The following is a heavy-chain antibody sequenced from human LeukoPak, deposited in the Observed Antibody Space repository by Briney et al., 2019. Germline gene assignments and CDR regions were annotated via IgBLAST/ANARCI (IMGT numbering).Heavy chain of an antibody. CDR3: AREGCSSTSCYEKFDY. CDR2: ISGGGSTI. J-gene: IGHJ4*02. V-gene: IGHV3-23*01. D-gene: IGHD2-2*01. Sequence: GGSLRLSCAASGFTFSTYAMSWVRQAPGRGLEWVSVISGGGSTIYYADSVKGRFTISRDNAKNSLYLQMNSLRAEDTAVYYCAREGCSSTSCYEKFDYWGQGTLVTVSS. CDR1: GFTFSTYA.